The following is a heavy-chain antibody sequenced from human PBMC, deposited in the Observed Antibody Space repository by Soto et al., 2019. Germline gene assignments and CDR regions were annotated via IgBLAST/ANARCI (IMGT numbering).Heavy chain of an antibody. CDR1: GVTFSSYW. V-gene: IGHV3-7*05. D-gene: IGHD1-26*01. CDR3: ASGRGDC. CDR2: IEPDGSGA. J-gene: IGHJ4*02. Sequence: EVQLVESGGGVVQPGGSLRLSCVASGVTFSSYWMSWVRQAPGKGLEWVANIEPDGSGAYHVDSVKGRFTISRDNAKNSLCVRMRSLRAEDTAVYYCASGRGDCWGQGTLVTVSS.